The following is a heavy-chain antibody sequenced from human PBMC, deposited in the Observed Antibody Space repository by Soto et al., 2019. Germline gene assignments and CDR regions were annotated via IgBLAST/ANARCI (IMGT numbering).Heavy chain of an antibody. Sequence: GGSLRLSCAASGFTFSSYAMSWVRQAPGKGLEWVSAISGSGGSTYYADSVKGRFTISRDNSKNTLYLQMNSLRAEDTAVYYCASDIVVVVAAKDAIDIWGQATMVTVSS. CDR3: ASDIVVVVAAKDAIDI. D-gene: IGHD2-15*01. CDR2: ISGSGGST. J-gene: IGHJ3*02. V-gene: IGHV3-23*01. CDR1: GFTFSSYA.